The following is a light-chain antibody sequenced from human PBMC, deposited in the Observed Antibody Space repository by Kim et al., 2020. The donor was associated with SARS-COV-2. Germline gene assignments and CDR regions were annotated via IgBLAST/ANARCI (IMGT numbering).Light chain of an antibody. J-gene: IGKJ1*01. CDR1: QGISSY. Sequence: SSTGDRVTITCRASQGISSYLAWYQQKPGKAPKLLIYAASTLQSGVPSRFSGSGSGTDFTLTISCLQSEDFATYYCQQYYSYPPTFGQGTKVDIK. CDR3: QQYYSYPPT. V-gene: IGKV1-8*01. CDR2: AAS.